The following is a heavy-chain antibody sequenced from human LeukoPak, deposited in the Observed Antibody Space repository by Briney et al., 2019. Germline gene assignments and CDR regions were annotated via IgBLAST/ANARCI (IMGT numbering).Heavy chain of an antibody. Sequence: ASVKVSCKASGYTFTGYYMHWVRQAPGQGLGWMGRINPNSGGTNYAQKFQGRVTMTRDTSISTAYMELSRLRSDDTAVYYCARILLYCSGGSCSDYWGQGTLVTVSS. J-gene: IGHJ4*02. CDR3: ARILLYCSGGSCSDY. CDR1: GYTFTGYY. V-gene: IGHV1-2*06. D-gene: IGHD2-15*01. CDR2: INPNSGGT.